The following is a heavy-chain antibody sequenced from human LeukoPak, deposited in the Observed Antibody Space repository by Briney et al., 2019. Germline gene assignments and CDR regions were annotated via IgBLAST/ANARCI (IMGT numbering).Heavy chain of an antibody. CDR1: GFTFSNYW. V-gene: IGHV3-74*01. J-gene: IGHJ6*02. Sequence: GGSLRLSCAASGFTFSNYWMHWVRQAPGKGLVWVSRINSDGSSTSYADSVKGRFTISRDNAKNTLYLQMNSLRVEDTAVYYCARDCGRSRDYGMDVWGPGTTVTVSS. CDR2: INSDGSST. D-gene: IGHD2-21*01. CDR3: ARDCGRSRDYGMDV.